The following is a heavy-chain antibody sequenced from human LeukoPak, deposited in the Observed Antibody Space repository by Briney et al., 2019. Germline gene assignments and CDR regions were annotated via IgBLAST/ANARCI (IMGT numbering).Heavy chain of an antibody. Sequence: GASVKVSCKASGGTFSSYAISWVRQDPGQGLEWMGRIIPILGIANYAQKFQGRVTITADKSTSTAYMELSSLRSEDTAVYYCANLPLNSGVDYWGQGTLVTVSS. CDR2: IIPILGIA. V-gene: IGHV1-69*04. CDR3: ANLPLNSGVDY. CDR1: GGTFSSYA. J-gene: IGHJ4*02. D-gene: IGHD1-26*01.